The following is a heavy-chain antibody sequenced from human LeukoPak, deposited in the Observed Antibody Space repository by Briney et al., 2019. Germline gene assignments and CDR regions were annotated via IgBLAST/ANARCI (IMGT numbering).Heavy chain of an antibody. CDR2: ISYDGSNK. D-gene: IGHD2-8*02. J-gene: IGHJ5*02. V-gene: IGHV3-30*18. CDR3: AKGFTVVWKPPFDP. CDR1: GFTFSAYV. Sequence: ESGGGVVQPGRSLRLSCAASGFTFSAYVMHWVRQAPGKGLEWVAVISYDGSNKNYADSVKGRFTISRDNSKNTLYLQMNSLRAEDTAVYYCAKGFTVVWKPPFDPWGQGTLVTVSS.